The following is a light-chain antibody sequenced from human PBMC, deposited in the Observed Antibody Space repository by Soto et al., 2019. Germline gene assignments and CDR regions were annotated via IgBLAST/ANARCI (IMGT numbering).Light chain of an antibody. Sequence: QSVLTQPPSVSGAPGQRVTISCTGSSSNIGAGYDVHWYQHLPGTAPKLLIYGNNNRPSGVLDRFSGSKSGTSASLAITGLQAEDEADYYCQSYDSSLSGFVVFGGGTKLTVL. V-gene: IGLV1-40*01. CDR3: QSYDSSLSGFVV. CDR1: SSNIGAGYD. J-gene: IGLJ2*01. CDR2: GNN.